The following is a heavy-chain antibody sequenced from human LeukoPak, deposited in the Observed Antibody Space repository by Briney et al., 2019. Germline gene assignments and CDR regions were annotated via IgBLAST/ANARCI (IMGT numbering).Heavy chain of an antibody. Sequence: SETLSLTCTVSGGSISSYYWSWIRQPPGKGLEWIGYIYYSGSTNYNPSLKSRVTISVDTSKNQFSLKLSSVTAADTAVYYCRSTVVTLADYFDYWGQGTLVTVSS. V-gene: IGHV4-59*12. D-gene: IGHD4-23*01. J-gene: IGHJ4*02. CDR1: GGSISSYY. CDR2: IYYSGST. CDR3: RSTVVTLADYFDY.